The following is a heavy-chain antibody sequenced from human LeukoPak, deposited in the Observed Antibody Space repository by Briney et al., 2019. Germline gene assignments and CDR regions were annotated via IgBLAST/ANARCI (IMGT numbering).Heavy chain of an antibody. CDR3: ARVPISTTARGYFDY. V-gene: IGHV4-61*01. Sequence: SQTLSLTCTLSGGSVSSGNYYWSWIRQPPGEGLEGIGYIHYSGSTTYNPSLKSRVTMSVETSRNKFSLKVTSVTAADTAVYYCARVPISTTARGYFDYWGQGTLVTVSS. D-gene: IGHD4-17*01. J-gene: IGHJ4*02. CDR2: IHYSGST. CDR1: GGSVSSGNYY.